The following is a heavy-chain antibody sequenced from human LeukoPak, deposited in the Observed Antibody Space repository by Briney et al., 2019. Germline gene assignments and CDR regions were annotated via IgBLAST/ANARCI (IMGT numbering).Heavy chain of an antibody. CDR3: ARDLAYCGSVCYFTFDI. CDR2: INPNSGGT. J-gene: IGHJ3*02. Sequence: ASVKVSCKASGYTFTGYYMHWVRQAPGQGLEWMGWINPNSGGTNYAQKFQGRVTMTRDTSISTAYMELRSLTSDDTAVYYCARDLAYCGSVCYFTFDIWGQGTMVTVSS. V-gene: IGHV1-2*02. D-gene: IGHD2-21*02. CDR1: GYTFTGYY.